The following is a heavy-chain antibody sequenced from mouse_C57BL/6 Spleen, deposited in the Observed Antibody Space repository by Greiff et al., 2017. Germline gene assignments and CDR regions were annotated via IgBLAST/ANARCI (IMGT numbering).Heavy chain of an antibody. CDR3: ARRRGYGSSFYYFDY. CDR2: IYPRSGNT. CDR1: GYTFTSYG. V-gene: IGHV1-81*01. J-gene: IGHJ2*01. Sequence: VKLQESGAELARPGASVKLSCKASGYTFTSYGISWVKQRTGKGLEWIGEIYPRSGNTYYNEKFKGKATLTADKYSSTAYMELRSLTSEDSAVYFCARRRGYGSSFYYFDYWGQGTTLTVSS. D-gene: IGHD1-1*01.